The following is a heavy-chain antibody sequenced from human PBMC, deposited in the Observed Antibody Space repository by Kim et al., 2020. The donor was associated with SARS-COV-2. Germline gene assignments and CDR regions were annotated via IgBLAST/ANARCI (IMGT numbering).Heavy chain of an antibody. CDR2: IISSGSTI. J-gene: IGHJ6*02. CDR3: ARAKLEHQYGMDV. CDR1: GFTFSSYE. V-gene: IGHV3-48*03. Sequence: GGSLRLSCAASGFTFSSYEMNWVRQAPGKGLEWVSYIISSGSTIYYADSVKGRFTISRDNAKNSLYLQMNSLRAEDTAVYYCARAKLEHQYGMDVWGQGTTVTVSS.